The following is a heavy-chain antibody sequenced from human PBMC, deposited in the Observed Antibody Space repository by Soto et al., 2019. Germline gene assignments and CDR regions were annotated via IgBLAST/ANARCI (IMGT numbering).Heavy chain of an antibody. V-gene: IGHV1-58*01. Sequence: SVKVSCKASGFTFTSSAVQWLRQARGQRLEWIGWIIVGSGKANYAQKFQERVTITRDISTSTAYMELSSLRSEDTAVYYCARGVMGGYYDSSGYSGSAFDIWGQGTMVTVSS. J-gene: IGHJ3*02. D-gene: IGHD3-22*01. CDR3: ARGVMGGYYDSSGYSGSAFDI. CDR1: GFTFTSSA. CDR2: IIVGSGKA.